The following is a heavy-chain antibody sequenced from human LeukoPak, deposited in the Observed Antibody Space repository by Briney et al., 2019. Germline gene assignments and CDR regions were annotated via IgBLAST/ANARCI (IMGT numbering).Heavy chain of an antibody. D-gene: IGHD5-24*01. CDR3: ARGLRAEMATIDAFDI. CDR1: GGSIRSTDYY. CDR2: IYYSGST. V-gene: IGHV4-39*01. Sequence: SGTLSLTCTVSGGSIRSTDYYWGWVRQPPGKGLEWIGSIYYSGSTYYNPSLKSRVTISVDTSKNQFSLKLNSVTAADTAVYYCARGLRAEMATIDAFDIWGQGTMVTVSS. J-gene: IGHJ3*02.